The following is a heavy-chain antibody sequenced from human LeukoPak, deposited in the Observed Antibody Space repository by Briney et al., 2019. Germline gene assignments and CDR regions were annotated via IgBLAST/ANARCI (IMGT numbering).Heavy chain of an antibody. J-gene: IGHJ4*02. Sequence: GGSLRLSCAASGFTFSSYGMHWVRQAPGKGLEWVAFIRYDGSNKYYADSVKGRFTISRDNSKNTLYLQMNSLRAEDTAVYYCAKDLGLSSSWGALDYWGQGTLVTVSS. CDR2: IRYDGSNK. V-gene: IGHV3-30*02. CDR1: GFTFSSYG. D-gene: IGHD6-13*01. CDR3: AKDLGLSSSWGALDY.